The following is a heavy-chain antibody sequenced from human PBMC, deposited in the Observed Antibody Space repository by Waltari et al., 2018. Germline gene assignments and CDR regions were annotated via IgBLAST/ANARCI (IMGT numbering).Heavy chain of an antibody. Sequence: QVQLQESGPGLVTPSQTLSLTCPVSGGSISSGGYYWRWLRQHPGKGLEWIGYIYYSGSTYYNPSLKSRVTISVDTSKNQFSLKLSSVTAADTAVYYCAIGTMEFYYFDYWGQGTLVTVSS. J-gene: IGHJ4*02. V-gene: IGHV4-31*03. CDR2: IYYSGST. CDR3: AIGTMEFYYFDY. D-gene: IGHD1-1*01. CDR1: GGSISSGGYY.